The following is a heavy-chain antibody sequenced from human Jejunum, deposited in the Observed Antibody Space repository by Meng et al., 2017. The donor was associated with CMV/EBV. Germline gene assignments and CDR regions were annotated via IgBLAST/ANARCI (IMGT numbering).Heavy chain of an antibody. J-gene: IGHJ4*02. CDR3: ARDSPLDGYSLLDY. Sequence: QVQLLQPGSEVKQPGASVMVSCRHSGYTFTSYAINWVRQAPGQGPDWMGWIDPNTGNPTYDQGFTGRFVFSLDTSVSTAYLQINSLRADDTAVYYCARDSPLDGYSLLDYWGQGTLVTVSS. CDR2: IDPNTGNP. V-gene: IGHV7-4-1*02. D-gene: IGHD5-24*01. CDR1: GYTFTSYA.